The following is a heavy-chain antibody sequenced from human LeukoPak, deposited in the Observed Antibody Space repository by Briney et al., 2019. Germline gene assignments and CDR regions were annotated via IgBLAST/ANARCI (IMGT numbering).Heavy chain of an antibody. CDR3: VRGQQPFDF. CDR1: GLTVSSNY. V-gene: IGHV3-53*01. Sequence: GGSLILSCAASGLTVSSNYMNWVRQAPGKGLEWVSVIHSGGSTYYADSVKGRFTISRDNSKNTLYLQMTSLRADDTAVYYCVRGQQPFDFWGQGTLVTVSS. D-gene: IGHD6-13*01. J-gene: IGHJ4*02. CDR2: IHSGGST.